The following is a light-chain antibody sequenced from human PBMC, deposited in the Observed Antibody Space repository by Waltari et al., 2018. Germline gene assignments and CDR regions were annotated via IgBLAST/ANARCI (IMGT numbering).Light chain of an antibody. CDR2: QVF. Sequence: QSALTQPPSASGSPGQSVTISCTGTSSDVGAYNYVSWYQQHPAKAPQLMIFQVFQRPSGFPDRFSGHKSGNTASLTVSGLQAEDEADYYCFSYAGSNNLVFGGGTKLTVL. CDR3: FSYAGSNNLV. J-gene: IGLJ2*01. CDR1: SSDVGAYNY. V-gene: IGLV2-8*01.